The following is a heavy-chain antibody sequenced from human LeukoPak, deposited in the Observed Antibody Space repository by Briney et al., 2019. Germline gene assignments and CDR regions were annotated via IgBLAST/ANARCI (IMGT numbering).Heavy chain of an antibody. CDR2: IYSGGST. J-gene: IGHJ4*02. D-gene: IGHD5-12*01. CDR3: ARVPSGYHNT. CDR1: AFSVGSIY. Sequence: GGSLRLSCAASAFSVGSIYMTWVRQAPGKGLEWVSLIYSGGSTYYADSVKGRFTISRDNSKNTLYLQMNSLRAEDTAVYYCARVPSGYHNTGGQGTLVTVSS. V-gene: IGHV3-66*01.